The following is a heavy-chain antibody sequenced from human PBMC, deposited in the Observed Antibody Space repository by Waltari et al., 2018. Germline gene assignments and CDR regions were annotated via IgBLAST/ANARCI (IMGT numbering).Heavy chain of an antibody. CDR2: MNPNSGNT. CDR3: ARGCAAAGLGWFDP. D-gene: IGHD6-13*01. CDR1: GYTFTSYD. J-gene: IGHJ5*02. Sequence: QVQLVQSGAEVKKPGASVKVSCKASGYTFTSYDINWVRQAHGQGLEGMGWMNPNSGNTGYEQKFQGRVTMTRNTSISTAYMELSSLRSEDTAVYYCARGCAAAGLGWFDPWGQGTLVTVSS. V-gene: IGHV1-8*01.